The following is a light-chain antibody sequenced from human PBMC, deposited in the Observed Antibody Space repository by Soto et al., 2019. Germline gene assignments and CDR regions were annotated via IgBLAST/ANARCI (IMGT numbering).Light chain of an antibody. V-gene: IGLV1-40*01. CDR2: DNT. Sequence: QSVLTQPPSVSGAPGLRVTISCTGSGSNIGAGYDVHWYQQLPGTAPKLLIYDNTNRPSGVPDRFSGSKSGTSVSLAITGLQAEDEADYYCQSYDSTLNGGVFGGGTQLTVL. J-gene: IGLJ3*02. CDR3: QSYDSTLNGGV. CDR1: GSNIGAGYD.